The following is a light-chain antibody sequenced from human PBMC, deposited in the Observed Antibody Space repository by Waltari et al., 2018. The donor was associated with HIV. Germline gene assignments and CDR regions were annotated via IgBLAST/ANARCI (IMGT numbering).Light chain of an antibody. J-gene: IGKJ1*01. V-gene: IGKV2-28*01. CDR2: LGS. CDR3: MQALQTPWT. Sequence: DIVMTQSPLSLPVTPGEPASISCRSSQSLMHSDGYNYLDWYLQKPGQSPQLLIYLGSNRASGVPDRFRGSGSGTDCTLKISRVEAEDVGVYYCMQALQTPWTFGQGTKVDIK. CDR1: QSLMHSDGYNY.